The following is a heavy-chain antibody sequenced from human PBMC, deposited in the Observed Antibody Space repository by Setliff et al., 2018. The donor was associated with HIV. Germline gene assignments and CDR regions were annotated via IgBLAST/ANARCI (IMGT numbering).Heavy chain of an antibody. J-gene: IGHJ5*02. CDR2: INTHTGSP. CDR1: GYTFTSYG. V-gene: IGHV7-4-1*02. D-gene: IGHD4-17*01. CDR3: ARALYGDYGGDINWLDP. Sequence: GASVKVSCKASGYTFTSYGISWVRQAHGQGLEWMGWINTHTGSPTYAQAFTGRFVFSVDTSVTTAYLQISSLKADDTAVYYCARALYGDYGGDINWLDPWGQGTLVTVSS.